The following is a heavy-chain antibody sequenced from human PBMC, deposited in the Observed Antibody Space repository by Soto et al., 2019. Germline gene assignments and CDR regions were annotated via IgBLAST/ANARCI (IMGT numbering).Heavy chain of an antibody. J-gene: IGHJ5*02. CDR2: IKQDGSEK. CDR3: ARITMVRGVIILSPAWFDP. Sequence: PXGSLRLSCAASGFTFISYWMSWVRQAPGKALDWVANIKQDGSEKYYVDSVKGRFTISRDNAKNSLYLQMNSLRAEDTAVYYCARITMVRGVIILSPAWFDPSGQGSLVTVSS. D-gene: IGHD3-10*01. V-gene: IGHV3-7*03. CDR1: GFTFISYW.